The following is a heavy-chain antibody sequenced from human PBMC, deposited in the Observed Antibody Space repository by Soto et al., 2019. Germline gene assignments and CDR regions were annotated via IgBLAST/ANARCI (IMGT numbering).Heavy chain of an antibody. J-gene: IGHJ4*02. CDR1: GGSIISGDYY. Sequence: SETLSLTCTVSGGSIISGDYYWSWIRQPPGKGLEWIGYIYYSGSTYYNPSLKSRVTISVDTSKNQFSLKLSSVTAADTAVYYCASGEGDYYDSSGYYVLDYWGQGTLVTVSS. CDR3: ASGEGDYYDSSGYYVLDY. V-gene: IGHV4-30-4*01. CDR2: IYYSGST. D-gene: IGHD3-22*01.